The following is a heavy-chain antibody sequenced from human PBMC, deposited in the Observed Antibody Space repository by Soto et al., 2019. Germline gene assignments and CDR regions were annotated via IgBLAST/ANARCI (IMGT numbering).Heavy chain of an antibody. CDR2: INHRGST. CDR3: ARAGDTSGYCDY. Sequence: SETLSLTCAVYGGSFSCYYWIWIRQPPGQGLEWIGEINHRGSTNYNPSLKSRVTISVDTSKNQFSLKLNSVTAADTAVYYCARAGDTSGYCDYWGQGIQVTVSS. V-gene: IGHV4-34*01. CDR1: GGSFSCYY. J-gene: IGHJ4*02. D-gene: IGHD3-22*01.